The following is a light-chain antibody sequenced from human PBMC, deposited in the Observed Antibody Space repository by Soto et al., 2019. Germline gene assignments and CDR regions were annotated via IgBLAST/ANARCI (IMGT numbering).Light chain of an antibody. CDR2: DAS. CDR3: QQRGNWPWT. CDR1: QSVSSY. V-gene: IGKV3-11*01. Sequence: EIVLTQSPATLSLSPGERATLSCRASQSVSSYLAWYQQKPGQAPRLLIYDASNRATGIPARFSGSGSGTDFPLTISSLEPEDCAVYYCQQRGNWPWTFGQGTKVEIK. J-gene: IGKJ1*01.